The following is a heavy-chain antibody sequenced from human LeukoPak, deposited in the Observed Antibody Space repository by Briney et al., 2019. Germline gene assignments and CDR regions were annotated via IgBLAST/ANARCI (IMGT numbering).Heavy chain of an antibody. CDR1: GGSISSYY. V-gene: IGHV4-59*01. Sequence: SETLSLTCTVSGGSISSYYWSWIRQPPGKGLEWFGYIYYSGSTNYNPSLKSRVTISVDTSKNQFSLKLSSVTAADTAVYYCARGEAVLTPDYWGQGTLVTVSS. CDR2: IYYSGST. D-gene: IGHD6-19*01. CDR3: ARGEAVLTPDY. J-gene: IGHJ4*02.